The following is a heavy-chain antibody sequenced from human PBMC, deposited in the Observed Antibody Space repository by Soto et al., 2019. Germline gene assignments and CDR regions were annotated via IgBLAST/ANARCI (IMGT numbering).Heavy chain of an antibody. CDR3: ARVQWFGESHYYYYYMDV. Sequence: PSETLSLTCTVSGGSISSYYWSWIRQPPGKGLEWIGYIYYSGSTNYNPSLKSRVTISVDTSKNQFSLKLSSVTAADTAVYYFARVQWFGESHYYYYYMDVWGKGTTVTVSS. D-gene: IGHD3-10*01. CDR2: IYYSGST. V-gene: IGHV4-59*08. J-gene: IGHJ6*03. CDR1: GGSISSYY.